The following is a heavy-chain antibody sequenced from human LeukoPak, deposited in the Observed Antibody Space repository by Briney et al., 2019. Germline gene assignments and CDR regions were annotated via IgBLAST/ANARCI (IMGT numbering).Heavy chain of an antibody. CDR2: TYYRSKWYN. CDR1: GDSVSSNSAA. D-gene: IGHD6-19*01. J-gene: IGHJ5*02. CDR3: ARVGSGWYDNWFDP. Sequence: SQTLSLTCVISGDSVSSNSAAWNWIRQSPSRGLEWLGRTYYRSKWYNDYAVSVKSRITINPDTSKNQFSLQLNSATPEDTAVYYCARVGSGWYDNWFDPWGQGTLVTVSS. V-gene: IGHV6-1*01.